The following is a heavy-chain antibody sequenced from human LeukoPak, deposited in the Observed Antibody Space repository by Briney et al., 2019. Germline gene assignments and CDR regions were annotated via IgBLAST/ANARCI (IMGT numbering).Heavy chain of an antibody. Sequence: GGSLRLSCAASGFTFSNYAMRWVRQAPGKGLEWVSGISGSGDSTYYADSVKGRFTISRDNSKNTLYLQMNSLRAEDTAVYYCAKWIYCSGGSCSPYFDYWGQGTLVTVSS. J-gene: IGHJ4*02. D-gene: IGHD2-15*01. CDR2: ISGSGDST. CDR3: AKWIYCSGGSCSPYFDY. CDR1: GFTFSNYA. V-gene: IGHV3-23*01.